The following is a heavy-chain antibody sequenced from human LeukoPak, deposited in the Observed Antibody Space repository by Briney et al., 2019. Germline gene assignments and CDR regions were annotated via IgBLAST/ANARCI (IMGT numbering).Heavy chain of an antibody. CDR1: GGSISSSNW. Sequence: SGTLSLTCAVSGGSISSSNWWSWVRQPPGKGLEWIGYIFYSGSTYYNPSLKSRVTISVDTSKNQFSLKLSSVTAADTAVYYCARDLVYYFDYWGQGTLVTVSS. D-gene: IGHD6-6*01. J-gene: IGHJ4*02. CDR2: IFYSGST. V-gene: IGHV4-4*02. CDR3: ARDLVYYFDY.